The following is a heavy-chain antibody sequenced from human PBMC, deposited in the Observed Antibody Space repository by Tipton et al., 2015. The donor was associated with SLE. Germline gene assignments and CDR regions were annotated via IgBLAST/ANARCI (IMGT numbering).Heavy chain of an antibody. Sequence: TLSLTCTVSGGSISSYYWSWIRQPPGKGLEWIGYIYYSGSTYYNPSLKSRVTISVDTSKNQFSLKLSSVTAADTAVYYCATAGITGTPGWFDPWGQGTLVTVSS. D-gene: IGHD1-20*01. CDR3: ATAGITGTPGWFDP. CDR2: IYYSGST. V-gene: IGHV4-59*12. CDR1: GGSISSYY. J-gene: IGHJ5*02.